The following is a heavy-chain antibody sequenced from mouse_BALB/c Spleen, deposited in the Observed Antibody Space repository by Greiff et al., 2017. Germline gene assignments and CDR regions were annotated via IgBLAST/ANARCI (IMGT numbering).Heavy chain of an antibody. CDR1: GFSLTSYG. D-gene: IGHD4-1*01. J-gene: IGHJ3*01. CDR2: IWSGGST. V-gene: IGHV2-4-1*01. Sequence: VHLVESGPGLVQPSQSLSITCTVSGFSLTSYGVHWVRQSPGKGLEWLGVIWSGGSTDYNAAFISRLSISKDNSKSQVFFKMNSLQADDTAIYYCARPLLTGWFAYWGQGTLVTVSA. CDR3: ARPLLTGWFAY.